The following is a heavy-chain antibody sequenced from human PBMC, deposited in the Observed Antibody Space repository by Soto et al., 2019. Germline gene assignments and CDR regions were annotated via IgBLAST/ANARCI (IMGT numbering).Heavy chain of an antibody. Sequence: GASVKVSCKASGGTFSSYAISWVRQAPGQGLEWMGGIIPIFGTANYAQKSQGRVTITADESTSTAYMELSSLRSEDTAVYYCVLGTYRTPVYYYYGMDVWGQGTTVTISS. V-gene: IGHV1-69*13. J-gene: IGHJ6*02. CDR2: IIPIFGTA. CDR1: GGTFSSYA. CDR3: VLGTYRTPVYYYYGMDV. D-gene: IGHD3-16*02.